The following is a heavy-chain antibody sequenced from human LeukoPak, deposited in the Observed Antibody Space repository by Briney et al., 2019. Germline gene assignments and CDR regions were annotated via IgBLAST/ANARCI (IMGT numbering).Heavy chain of an antibody. CDR1: GFIFNNYA. CDR2: ISWNSGTI. CDR3: AKDNRRHYTSGPNPDSLH. D-gene: IGHD6-19*01. V-gene: IGHV3-9*01. J-gene: IGHJ4*02. Sequence: GGSLRLSCAGSGFIFNNYAMHWVRQHPGKGLEWVSGISWNSGTIDYADSVRGRFTISRDNAKNSLYLQVDSLRVEDTAFYYCAKDNRRHYTSGPNPDSLHWGQGALVTVSS.